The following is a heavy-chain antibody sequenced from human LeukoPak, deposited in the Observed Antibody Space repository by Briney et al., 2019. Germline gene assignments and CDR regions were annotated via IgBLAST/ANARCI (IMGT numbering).Heavy chain of an antibody. V-gene: IGHV1-18*01. CDR1: GYTFTSYG. CDR2: ISAYNGNT. CDR3: ARDLARSPIQLWQPDFDY. J-gene: IGHJ4*02. Sequence: ASVKVSCKASGYTFTSYGISWVRQAPGRGLEWMGWISAYNGNTNYAQKLQGRVTMTTDTSTSTAYMELRSLRSDDTAVYYCARDLARSPIQLWQPDFDYWGQGTLVTVSS. D-gene: IGHD5-18*01.